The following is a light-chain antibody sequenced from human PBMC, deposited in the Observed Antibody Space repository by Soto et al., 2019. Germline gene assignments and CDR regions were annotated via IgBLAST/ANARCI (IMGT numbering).Light chain of an antibody. V-gene: IGLV2-23*01. J-gene: IGLJ2*01. CDR2: EGS. CDR3: CSYAGSSTVV. CDR1: SSDVGSYNL. Sequence: QSALTQPASVSGSPGQSITISCTGTSSDVGSYNLVSWYQQYPGKAPKLMIYEGSKRPSGVSNRFSGSKSGNRASLTISGLQAEDEADYYCCSYAGSSTVVFGGRTKRTVL.